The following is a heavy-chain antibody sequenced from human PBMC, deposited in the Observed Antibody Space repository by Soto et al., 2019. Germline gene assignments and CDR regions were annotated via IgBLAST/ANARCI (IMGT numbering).Heavy chain of an antibody. CDR2: IYSGGST. V-gene: IGHV3-53*04. Sequence: EVQLVESGGGLVQPGGSLRLSCAASGFTVSSNYMSWVRQAPGKGLEWVSVIYSGGSTYYADSVKGRFTISRHNSKNTLYLQMTSLRAEDTAVYYCARDFDGLYGVYWGQGTLVTVSA. CDR3: ARDFDGLYGVY. D-gene: IGHD2-15*01. CDR1: GFTVSSNY. J-gene: IGHJ4*02.